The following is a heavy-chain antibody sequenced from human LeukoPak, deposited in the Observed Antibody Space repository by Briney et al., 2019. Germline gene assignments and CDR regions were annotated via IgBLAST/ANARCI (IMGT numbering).Heavy chain of an antibody. CDR2: IRYDGSDK. Sequence: PGGSLRLSCAASGFTFSSYGMHWVRQAPGKGLEWVAFIRYDGSDKYYADSVKGRFTISRDNSKNTLYLQMKSLRAEDTAVYYCAKGPGFYFDYWGQGTLVTVSS. CDR1: GFTFSSYG. V-gene: IGHV3-30*02. CDR3: AKGPGFYFDY. J-gene: IGHJ4*02.